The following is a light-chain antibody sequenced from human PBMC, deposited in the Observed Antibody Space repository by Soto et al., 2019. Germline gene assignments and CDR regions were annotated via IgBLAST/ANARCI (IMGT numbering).Light chain of an antibody. V-gene: IGLV2-8*01. Sequence: QSALTQPPSASGSPGPSVTISCTGTSSDIGGYNYVSWYQQHPGKAPKLMIYEVSKRPSGVPNRFSGSKSGNTASLTVSGLQAEDEADYYCSSYAGSNRVFGTGTKVTV. CDR2: EVS. CDR1: SSDIGGYNY. J-gene: IGLJ1*01. CDR3: SSYAGSNRV.